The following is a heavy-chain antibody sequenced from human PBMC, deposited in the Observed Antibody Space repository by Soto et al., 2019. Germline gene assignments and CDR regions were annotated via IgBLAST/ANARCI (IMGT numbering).Heavy chain of an antibody. Sequence: EVQLLESGGGLVQPGVSLRLSCAASGFTLSRYAMSWVRQAPGKGLEWVSAISGSGSNTWYADSVKGRFTISRDTSKSTLYMQMDGLKAEDTAIYYCAKVVRTASIDMVFDDWGQGTLVTVSS. D-gene: IGHD5-18*01. CDR3: AKVVRTASIDMVFDD. J-gene: IGHJ4*02. CDR2: ISGSGSNT. CDR1: GFTLSRYA. V-gene: IGHV3-23*01.